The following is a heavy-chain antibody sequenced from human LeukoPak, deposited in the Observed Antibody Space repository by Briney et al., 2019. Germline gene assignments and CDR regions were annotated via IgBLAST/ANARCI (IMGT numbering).Heavy chain of an antibody. V-gene: IGHV3-30*02. D-gene: IGHD6-13*01. CDR3: AKDAPGSSSWFYFAY. CDR2: IRYDGSNK. CDR1: GFTFSSYG. Sequence: GGSLRLSCVASGFTFSSYGMHWVRQAPGKGLEWVAFIRYDGSNKYYADSVKGRFTISRDNSKNTLYLQMNSLRAEDTAVYYCAKDAPGSSSWFYFAYWGQGALVTVSS. J-gene: IGHJ4*02.